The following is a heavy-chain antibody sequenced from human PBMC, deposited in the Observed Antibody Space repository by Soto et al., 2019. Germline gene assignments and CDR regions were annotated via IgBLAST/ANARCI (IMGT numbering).Heavy chain of an antibody. V-gene: IGHV3-23*01. J-gene: IGHJ4*02. Sequence: EVQLLESGGGLVQPGGSLRLSCAASGFTFSSYAMSWVRQAPGKGLEWVSAISGRGGSTYYADSVKGRFTISRDNSKNTLYLQMNSLRAEDTAVYYCAKVPSMIVVVIPRPFDYWGQGTLVTVSS. D-gene: IGHD3-22*01. CDR1: GFTFSSYA. CDR3: AKVPSMIVVVIPRPFDY. CDR2: ISGRGGST.